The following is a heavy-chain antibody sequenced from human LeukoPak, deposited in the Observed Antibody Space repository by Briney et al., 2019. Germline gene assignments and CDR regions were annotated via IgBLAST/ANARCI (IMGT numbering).Heavy chain of an antibody. V-gene: IGHV4-39*01. CDR2: ISYSGNA. Sequence: SETLSLTCTVSGASIITTNYYWGWIRQPPGKGLEWIGSISYSGNAYYNPSLKSRLSISMDASKNQFSLKVRSVTAADTAVYYCARNLGQTWGTVTTDLWYFDHWGQGTLVPVSS. J-gene: IGHJ4*02. CDR1: GASIITTNYY. D-gene: IGHD4-11*01. CDR3: ARNLGQTWGTVTTDLWYFDH.